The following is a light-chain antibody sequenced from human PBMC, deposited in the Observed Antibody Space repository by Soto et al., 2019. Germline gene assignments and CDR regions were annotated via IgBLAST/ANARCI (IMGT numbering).Light chain of an antibody. CDR3: QQSHSTPRT. CDR2: AAS. CDR1: QSISSY. Sequence: DLQMTQSPSSLSASVGDRVTITCRASQSISSYLNWYQQKPGKAPKLLIYAASNLQSGVPSRFSGSGSGTDFTLTISSLQPEDFATYYCQQSHSTPRTFGPGTKVDIK. J-gene: IGKJ3*01. V-gene: IGKV1-39*01.